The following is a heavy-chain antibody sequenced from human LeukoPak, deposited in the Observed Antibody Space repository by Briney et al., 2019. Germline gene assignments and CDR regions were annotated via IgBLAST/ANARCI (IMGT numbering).Heavy chain of an antibody. CDR1: GGSISNYY. J-gene: IGHJ5*02. CDR2: IYSSGST. D-gene: IGHD3-22*01. CDR3: ARDRYDSVYNWFDP. V-gene: IGHV4-4*07. Sequence: PSETLSLTCTVSGGSISNYYWSWIRQPAGKGLGWFGRIYSSGSTDYNPSLQSRVTMSVDTSKNQFSLKLSSVTAADPAVYYCARDRYDSVYNWFDPWGQGTLVTVSS.